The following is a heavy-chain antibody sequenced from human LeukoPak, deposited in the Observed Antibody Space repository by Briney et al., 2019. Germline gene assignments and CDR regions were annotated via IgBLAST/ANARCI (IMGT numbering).Heavy chain of an antibody. CDR1: GYTFTGYY. CDR2: INPSGGST. D-gene: IGHD3-9*01. CDR3: ARDRRYFDWLLAGYYYYMDV. V-gene: IGHV1-46*01. J-gene: IGHJ6*03. Sequence: GASVKVSCKASGYTFTGYYMHWVRQAPGQGLEWMGIINPSGGSTSYAQKFQGRVTMTRDTSTSTVYMELSSLRSEDTAVYYCARDRRYFDWLLAGYYYYMDVWGKGTTVTISS.